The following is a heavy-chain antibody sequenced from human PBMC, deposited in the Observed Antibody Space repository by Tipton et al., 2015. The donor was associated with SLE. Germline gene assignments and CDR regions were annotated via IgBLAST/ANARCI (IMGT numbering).Heavy chain of an antibody. Sequence: LRLSCTVSGGSISSGSYYWSWIRQPAGKGLEWIGRIYTSGSTNYNPSLKSRVTISVDTSKNQFSLKLNSVTAADTALYFCARGDFAVVDYWGQGTLVTVSS. CDR1: GGSISSGSYY. D-gene: IGHD2-15*01. CDR2: IYTSGST. J-gene: IGHJ4*02. CDR3: ARGDFAVVDY. V-gene: IGHV4-61*02.